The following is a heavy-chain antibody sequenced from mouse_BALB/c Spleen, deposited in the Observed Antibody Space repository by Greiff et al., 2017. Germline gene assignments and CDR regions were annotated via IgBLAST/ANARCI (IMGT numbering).Heavy chain of an antibody. CDR2: ISYSGST. V-gene: IGHV3-2*02. Sequence: DVKLQESGPGLVKPSQSLSLTCTVTGYSITSDYAWNWIRQFPGNKLEWMGYISYSGSTSYNPSLKSRISITRDTSKNQFFLQLNSVTTEDTATYYCARRIYYGSSYYYYFDYWGQGTTLTVSS. CDR1: GYSITSDYA. CDR3: ARRIYYGSSYYYYFDY. D-gene: IGHD1-1*01. J-gene: IGHJ2*01.